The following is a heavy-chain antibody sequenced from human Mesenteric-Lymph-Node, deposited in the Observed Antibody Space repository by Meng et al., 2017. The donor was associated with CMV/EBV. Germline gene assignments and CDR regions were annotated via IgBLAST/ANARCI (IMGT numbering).Heavy chain of an antibody. CDR3: ATGGTTGFDY. J-gene: IGHJ4*02. CDR1: GYTFTHHY. V-gene: IGHV1-69-2*01. D-gene: IGHD1/OR15-1a*01. Sequence: ISCKASGYTFTHHYLHWVQQAPRKGLEWMGLLDPQDDEIRYAEKFQDRVTITADMSSDTAYMELITLKPEDTAVYYCATGGTTGFDYWGQGSLVTVSS. CDR2: LDPQDDEI.